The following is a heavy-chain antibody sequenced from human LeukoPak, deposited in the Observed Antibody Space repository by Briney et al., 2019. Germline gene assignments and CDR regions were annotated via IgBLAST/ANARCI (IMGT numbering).Heavy chain of an antibody. CDR1: GGSISSSSYY. CDR3: ARGPARDRRWDY. Sequence: SETLSLTCTVSGGSISSSSYYWGWIRQPPRKGLEWIGSIYYSGSTYYNLSLKSRVTISVDTSKNQFSLKVRSVTAADTAVYYCARGPARDRRWDYWGQGTLVTVSS. D-gene: IGHD5-24*01. J-gene: IGHJ4*02. CDR2: IYYSGST. V-gene: IGHV4-39*01.